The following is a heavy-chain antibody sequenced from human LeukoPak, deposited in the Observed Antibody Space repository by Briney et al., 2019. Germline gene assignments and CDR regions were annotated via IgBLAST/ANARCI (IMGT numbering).Heavy chain of an antibody. V-gene: IGHV3-21*01. CDR1: GFTFSSYS. J-gene: IGHJ6*02. CDR2: ISSSSSYI. Sequence: GGSLRLSCAASGFTFSSYSMNWVRQAPGKGLEWVSSISSSSSYIYYADSVKGRFTISRDNAKNSLYLQMNSLRAEDTAVYYCARVSPYYYGMDVWGQGTTVTVSS. CDR3: ARVSPYYYGMDV.